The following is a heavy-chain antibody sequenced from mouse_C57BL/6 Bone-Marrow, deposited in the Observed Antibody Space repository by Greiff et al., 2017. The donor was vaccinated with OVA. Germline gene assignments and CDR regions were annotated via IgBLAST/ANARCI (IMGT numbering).Heavy chain of an antibody. CDR2: IDPETGGT. V-gene: IGHV1-15*01. CDR1: GYTFTDYE. Sequence: QVQLKESGAELVRPGASVTLSCKASGYTFTDYEMHWVKQTPVHGLEWIGAIDPETGGTAYNQKFKGKAILTADKSSSTAYMELRSLTSEDSAVYYCTIHPWFAYWGQGTLVTVSA. J-gene: IGHJ3*01. CDR3: TIHPWFAY.